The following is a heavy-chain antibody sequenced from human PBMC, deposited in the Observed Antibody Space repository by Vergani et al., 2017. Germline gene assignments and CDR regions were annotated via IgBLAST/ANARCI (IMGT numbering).Heavy chain of an antibody. Sequence: QVQLVQSGAEVKKPGASVKVSCKASGYPFTSYYMHWVRQAPGQGLEWMGIINPSGGSTSYAQKFQGRVTMTRDTSTSTVYMELSSLRSEDTAVYYCARGARIAAAGTGGYYYYYGMDVWGQGTTVTVSS. CDR2: INPSGGST. D-gene: IGHD6-13*01. CDR3: ARGARIAAAGTGGYYYYYGMDV. J-gene: IGHJ6*02. V-gene: IGHV1-46*03. CDR1: GYPFTSYY.